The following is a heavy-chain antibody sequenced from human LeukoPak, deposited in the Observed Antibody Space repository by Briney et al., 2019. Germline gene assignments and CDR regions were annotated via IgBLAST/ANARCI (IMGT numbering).Heavy chain of an antibody. CDR1: GFTFSSYA. CDR3: AKAPYCGGDCYFFDY. Sequence: QAGRSLRLSCAASGFTFSSYAMSWVRQAPGKGLEWVSAISGSGGSTYYADSVKGRFTISRDNSKNTLYLQMNSLRAEDTAVYYCAKAPYCGGDCYFFDYWGQGTLVTVSS. V-gene: IGHV3-23*01. J-gene: IGHJ4*02. CDR2: ISGSGGST. D-gene: IGHD2-21*02.